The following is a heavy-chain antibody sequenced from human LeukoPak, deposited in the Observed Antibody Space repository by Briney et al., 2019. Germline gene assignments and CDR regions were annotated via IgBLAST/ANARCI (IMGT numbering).Heavy chain of an antibody. CDR1: GFTFSNYA. Sequence: GTSLRLSCAASGFTFSNYAMHWVRQAPGKGLEWVAVISYDETNKYYGDSLQGRFTISRDNSKNTMYLQMNSLRAEDTAVYYCAKRIQSAMAMGYWGQGTLVTVSS. CDR2: ISYDETNK. CDR3: AKRIQSAMAMGY. V-gene: IGHV3-30*18. J-gene: IGHJ4*02. D-gene: IGHD5-18*01.